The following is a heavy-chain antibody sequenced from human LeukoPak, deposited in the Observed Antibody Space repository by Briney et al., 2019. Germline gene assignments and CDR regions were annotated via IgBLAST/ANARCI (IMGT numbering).Heavy chain of an antibody. CDR2: ISWNSGSI. CDR1: GFTFDDYA. J-gene: IGHJ4*02. CDR3: VKDSGSYSTSFDY. V-gene: IGHV3-9*03. Sequence: PGRSLRLSCAASGFTFDDYAMHWVRQAPGKGLEWVSGISWNSGSIGYADSVEGRFTISRDNAKNSLYLQMNSLRAEDMALYYCVKDSGSYSTSFDYWGQGTLVTVSS. D-gene: IGHD1-26*01.